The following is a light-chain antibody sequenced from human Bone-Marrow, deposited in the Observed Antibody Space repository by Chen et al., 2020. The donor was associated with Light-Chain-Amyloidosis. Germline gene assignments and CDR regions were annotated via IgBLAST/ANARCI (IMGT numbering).Light chain of an antibody. V-gene: IGLV3-25*03. CDR3: QSADSRGIYEVL. J-gene: IGLJ2*01. Sequence: SYDLTQPPSVSVSPGQTARITCSGDDLPTKYAYCYQQNTGQASVLVINRDNERPSGISGRFSGASSEQTATLTISGVRPDDEADYQCQSADSRGIYEVLFDGGSNPTV. CDR1: DLPTKY. CDR2: RDN.